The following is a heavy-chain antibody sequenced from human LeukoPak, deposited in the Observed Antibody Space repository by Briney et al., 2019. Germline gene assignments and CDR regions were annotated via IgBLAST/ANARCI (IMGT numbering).Heavy chain of an antibody. CDR3: ARDGYGGNSFDY. CDR2: INPNSGDT. CDR1: GYTFTGYY. D-gene: IGHD4-23*01. V-gene: IGHV1-2*02. Sequence: ASVKVSCKASGYTFTGYYMHWVRRAPGQGLEWMGWINPNSGDTNYAQKFQGRVTMTRDTSISTASMELSRLRSDDTAVYFCARDGYGGNSFDYWGQGTLVTVSS. J-gene: IGHJ4*02.